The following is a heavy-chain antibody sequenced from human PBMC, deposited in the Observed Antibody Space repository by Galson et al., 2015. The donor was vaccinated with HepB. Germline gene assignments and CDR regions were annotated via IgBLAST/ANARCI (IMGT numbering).Heavy chain of an antibody. CDR1: GFTFSSYS. D-gene: IGHD6-13*01. V-gene: IGHV3-21*01. CDR2: ISSSSSYI. Sequence: SLRLSCAASGFTFSSYSMNWVRQAPGKGLEWVSSISSSSSYIYYADSVKRRFTISRDNAKNSLYLQMNSLRAEDTAVYYCARGGYSSSWYSDYYYGMVVWGPGTTVPVSS. CDR3: ARGGYSSSWYSDYYYGMVV. J-gene: IGHJ6*02.